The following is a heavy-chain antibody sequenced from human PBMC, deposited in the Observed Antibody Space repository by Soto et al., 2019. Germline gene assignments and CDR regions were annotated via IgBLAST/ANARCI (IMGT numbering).Heavy chain of an antibody. V-gene: IGHV3-11*01. D-gene: IGHD2-2*01. CDR3: ARDLVPGHYYYYGMDV. J-gene: IGHJ6*02. CDR1: GFTFSDYY. Sequence: QVQLVESGGGLVKPGGSLRLSCAASGFTFSDYYMSWIRQAPGQGLEWVSYISSSGSTIYYADSVKGRFTISRDNAKNSLYLQMNSLRAEDTAVYYCARDLVPGHYYYYGMDVWGQGTTVTVSS. CDR2: ISSSGSTI.